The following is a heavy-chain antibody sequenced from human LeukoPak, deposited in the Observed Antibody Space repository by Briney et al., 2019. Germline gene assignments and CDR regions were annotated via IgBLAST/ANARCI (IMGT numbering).Heavy chain of an antibody. V-gene: IGHV1-46*01. J-gene: IGHJ3*02. D-gene: IGHD1-20*01. CDR3: ARAYNWNDVGGAFDI. Sequence: ASVKASCKASGYTFTSYYMHWVRQAPGQGLEWMGIINPSGGSTSYAQKFQGRVTMTRDMSTSTVYMELSSLRSEDTAVYYCARAYNWNDVGGAFDIWGQGTMVTVSS. CDR1: GYTFTSYY. CDR2: INPSGGST.